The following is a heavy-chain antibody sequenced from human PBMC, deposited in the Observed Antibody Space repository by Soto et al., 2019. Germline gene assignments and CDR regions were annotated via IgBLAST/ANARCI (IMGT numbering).Heavy chain of an antibody. CDR2: IYHSGST. V-gene: IGHV4-30-2*01. Sequence: WSWIRQPPGKGLEWIGYIYHSGSTYYNPSLKSRVTISVDRSKNQFSLKLSSVTAADTAVYYCARDDVVAQKFDYWGQGTLVTVSS. D-gene: IGHD2-15*01. CDR3: ARDDVVAQKFDY. J-gene: IGHJ4*02.